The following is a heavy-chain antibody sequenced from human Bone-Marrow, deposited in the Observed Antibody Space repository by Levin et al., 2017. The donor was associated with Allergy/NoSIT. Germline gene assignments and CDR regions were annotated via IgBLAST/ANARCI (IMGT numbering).Heavy chain of an antibody. J-gene: IGHJ4*02. V-gene: IGHV2-70*17. D-gene: IGHD2-2*01. CDR1: GFSLSTSGMC. CDR3: ARIPSYCASTNCYTGNY. Sequence: SGPTLVKPTQILTLTCTFSGFSLSTSGMCVTWIRQPPGKALEWLARIDWDDDKFYSTSLQTRLTISKDTSKNQVVLTMTNMDPVDTATYFCARIPSYCASTNCYTGNYWGQGTLVTVSS. CDR2: IDWDDDK.